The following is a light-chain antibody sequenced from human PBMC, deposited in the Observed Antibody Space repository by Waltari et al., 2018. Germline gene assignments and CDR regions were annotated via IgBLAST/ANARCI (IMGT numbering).Light chain of an antibody. Sequence: QSALTQPASVSGSPGQSITISCTGTSSDVGGYNYVSWYQQHPGKAPKVMIYDVSNRPSGVSNRFAGSKAGNTAYLTISGLQAEDEADYYGSSYTSSSTVVFGGGTKLTVL. CDR2: DVS. CDR3: SSYTSSSTVV. CDR1: SSDVGGYNY. V-gene: IGLV2-14*01. J-gene: IGLJ2*01.